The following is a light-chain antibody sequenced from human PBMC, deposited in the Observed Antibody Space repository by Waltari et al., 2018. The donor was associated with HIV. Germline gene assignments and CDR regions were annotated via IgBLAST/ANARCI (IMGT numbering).Light chain of an antibody. J-gene: IGKJ4*01. CDR2: GAS. Sequence: ETVLTQSPGTLTLSPGERATLSCRASQHVSNDYLAWYQQRLGQAPRLLIYGASSRATGIPDRFSGSGSGTDFTLTISRLEPEDFAVYYCQQYDSSPGTFGGGTKVEIK. CDR1: QHVSNDY. V-gene: IGKV3-20*01. CDR3: QQYDSSPGT.